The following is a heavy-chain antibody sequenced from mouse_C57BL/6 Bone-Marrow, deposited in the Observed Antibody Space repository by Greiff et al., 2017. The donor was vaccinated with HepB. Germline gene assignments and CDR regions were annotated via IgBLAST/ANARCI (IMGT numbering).Heavy chain of an antibody. CDR3: ARSNLYAMDY. CDR2: IYPRSGNT. D-gene: IGHD2-5*01. Sequence: VQLQQSGAELARPGASVKLSCKASGYTFTSYGISWVKQRTGQGLEWIGEIYPRSGNTYYNEKFKGKATLTADKSSSTAYMELRSLTSEDSAVYFCARSNLYAMDYWGQGTSVTVSS. CDR1: GYTFTSYG. V-gene: IGHV1-81*01. J-gene: IGHJ4*01.